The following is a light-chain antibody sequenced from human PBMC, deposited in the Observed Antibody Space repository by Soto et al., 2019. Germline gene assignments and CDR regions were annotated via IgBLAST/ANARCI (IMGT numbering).Light chain of an antibody. CDR3: QQYNSYSGT. CDR1: QSISSW. J-gene: IGKJ1*01. V-gene: IGKV1-5*01. Sequence: YKTASASTLSAAVGDRVTVTCRASQSISSWLAWYQQKPGKAPKLLIYDASSLESGVPSRFSGSGSGTEFTLTISSLQPDDFAPYYCQQYNSYSGTFAQGTKVDIK. CDR2: DAS.